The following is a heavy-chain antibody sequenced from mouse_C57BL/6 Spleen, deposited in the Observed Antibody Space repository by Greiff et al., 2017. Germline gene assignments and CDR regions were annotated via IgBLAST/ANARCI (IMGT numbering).Heavy chain of an antibody. D-gene: IGHD2-4*01. CDR2: ISYAGSH. J-gene: IGHJ4*01. CDR3: AIYDYDKEGAMDY. V-gene: IGHV3-6*01. Sequence: VQLKESGPGLVKPSQSLSLTCSVTGYSITRGYYWNWIRQFPGNKLEWMGSISYAGSHNYNPSLKNRISITRNTSKNQFFLKLHSVTTEDTATYYCAIYDYDKEGAMDYWGQGTSVTVSS. CDR1: GYSITRGYY.